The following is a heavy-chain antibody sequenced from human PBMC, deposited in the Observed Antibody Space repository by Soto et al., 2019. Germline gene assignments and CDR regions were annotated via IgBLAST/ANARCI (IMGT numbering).Heavy chain of an antibody. CDR1: GGSISSSNW. Sequence: SETLSLTCAVSGGSISSSNWWSWVRQPPGKGLEWIGEICHSGSTNYNPSLKSRVTISVDKSKNQFSLKLSSVTAADTAVYYCAERRFTIFGVYQYNWFDPWGQGNLVTVSS. V-gene: IGHV4-4*02. CDR2: ICHSGST. D-gene: IGHD3-3*01. J-gene: IGHJ5*02. CDR3: AERRFTIFGVYQYNWFDP.